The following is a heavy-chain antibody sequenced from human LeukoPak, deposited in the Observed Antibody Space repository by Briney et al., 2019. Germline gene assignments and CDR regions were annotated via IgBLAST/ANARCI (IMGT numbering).Heavy chain of an antibody. J-gene: IGHJ4*02. V-gene: IGHV3-48*02. CDR3: ARGGSSCFDS. CDR2: ISSSSGTI. CDR1: GFTFSSYH. D-gene: IGHD6-13*01. Sequence: GGPLRLSCAASGFTFSSYHMNWVRQAPGKGLEGVSYISSSSGTIYYADSVKGRFTTSRDNAKNSLYLQMNNLRDEDTAVYYCARGGSSCFDSWGQGTLVTVSS.